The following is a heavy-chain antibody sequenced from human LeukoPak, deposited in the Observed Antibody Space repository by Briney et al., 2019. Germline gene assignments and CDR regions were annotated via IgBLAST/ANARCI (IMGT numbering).Heavy chain of an antibody. CDR3: AREEPHSYTFDY. V-gene: IGHV1-46*04. CDR2: MYLTTATS. CDR1: GFTFTDYF. J-gene: IGHJ4*02. Sequence: ASVKVSCKTSGFTFTDYFIHWVRQAPGQGLEYVGVMYLTTATSWSAQPLRHRVTMTGDTSTDTVYMELRSLTSEDTAIYYCAREEPHSYTFDYWGQGILVAVSS. D-gene: IGHD1-26*01.